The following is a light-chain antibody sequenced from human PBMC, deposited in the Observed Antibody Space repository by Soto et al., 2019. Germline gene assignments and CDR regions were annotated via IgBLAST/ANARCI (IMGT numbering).Light chain of an antibody. J-gene: IGKJ1*01. CDR2: AAS. CDR3: QQYNNYPRT. Sequence: EVVMTQSPATLSVSPGETATLSCRASQSVGSNLAWYQQKPGQAPRLLIYAASTRATGIPARFSGSGSGTEFTLTISSLQPDDFATYYCQQYNNYPRTFGQGTKVDIK. CDR1: QSVGSN. V-gene: IGKV3-15*01.